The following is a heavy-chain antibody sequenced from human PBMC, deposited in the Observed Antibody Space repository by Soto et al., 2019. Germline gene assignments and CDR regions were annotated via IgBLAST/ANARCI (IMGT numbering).Heavy chain of an antibody. CDR1: GFTFSSYG. CDR3: ARDGYDSSGPFDY. Sequence: QVQLVESGGGVVQPGRSLRLSCAASGFTFSSYGMHWVRQAPGKGLEWVAVIWYDGSNKYYADSEKGRFTISRDNSKNTLYLQINSVRAEDTAVYYCARDGYDSSGPFDYWGQGTLVTVSS. D-gene: IGHD3-22*01. V-gene: IGHV3-33*01. CDR2: IWYDGSNK. J-gene: IGHJ4*02.